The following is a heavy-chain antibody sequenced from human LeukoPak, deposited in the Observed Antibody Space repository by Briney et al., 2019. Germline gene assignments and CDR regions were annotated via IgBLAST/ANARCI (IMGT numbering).Heavy chain of an antibody. CDR2: ISTSGSTI. J-gene: IGHJ2*01. CDR1: GFTFTSHE. Sequence: GGSLRLSCAASGFTFTSHEMNWVRQVPGQGLEWLAYISTSGSTIYYADSVKGRFTISRDNAKNSVYLQMTSLRVDDTGVYYCARSEYTSGSFDLWGRGNLLTVSS. CDR3: ARSEYTSGSFDL. V-gene: IGHV3-48*03. D-gene: IGHD6-19*01.